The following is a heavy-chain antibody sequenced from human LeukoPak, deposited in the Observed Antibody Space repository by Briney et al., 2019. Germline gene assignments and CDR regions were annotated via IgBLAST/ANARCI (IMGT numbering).Heavy chain of an antibody. J-gene: IGHJ4*02. D-gene: IGHD3-22*01. CDR3: TKTTTGYSSGQYPGWPADH. CDR1: GFTFNNYA. CDR2: ISGSGGSA. V-gene: IGHV3-23*01. Sequence: GGSLRLSCTASGFTFNNYAMYWVRQAPRKGLEWVAGISGSGGSAHYADSVKGRFTISRDNSKNTVYLRMDSLRGEDTAVYYCTKTTTGYSSGQYPGWPADHWGQGALVTVSS.